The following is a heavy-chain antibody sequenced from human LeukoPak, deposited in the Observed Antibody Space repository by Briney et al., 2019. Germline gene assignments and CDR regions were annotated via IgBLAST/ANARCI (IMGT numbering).Heavy chain of an antibody. V-gene: IGHV3-33*01. CDR1: GFTFSSYG. CDR2: IWYDGSNK. CDR3: ARDKGGYSGYATWFDP. J-gene: IGHJ5*02. Sequence: GGSLRPSCAASGFTFSSYGMHWVRQAPGKGLEWVAVIWYDGSNKYYADSVKGRFTISRDNSKNTLYLQMNSLRAEDTAVYYCARDKGGYSGYATWFDPWGQGTLVTVSS. D-gene: IGHD5-12*01.